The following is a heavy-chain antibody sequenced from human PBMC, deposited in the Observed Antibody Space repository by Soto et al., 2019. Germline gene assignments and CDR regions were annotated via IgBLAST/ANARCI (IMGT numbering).Heavy chain of an antibody. Sequence: GGSLRLSCAASGFTFDDYGMSWVRQAPGKCLEWVSGINWNGGSTGYADSVKGRFTISRDNAKNSLYLQMNSLRAEDTALYYCARDKDYYGSGSYYNDAGRTPFDYWGQGT. D-gene: IGHD3-10*01. CDR1: GFTFDDYG. CDR3: ARDKDYYGSGSYYNDAGRTPFDY. V-gene: IGHV3-20*04. J-gene: IGHJ4*02. CDR2: INWNGGST.